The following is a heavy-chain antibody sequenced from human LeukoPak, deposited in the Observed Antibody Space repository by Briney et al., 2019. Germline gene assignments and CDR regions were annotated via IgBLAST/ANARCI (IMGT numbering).Heavy chain of an antibody. V-gene: IGHV4-38-2*02. Sequence: SETLSLTCTVSGYSTSSSYYWGWIRQPPGKGLEWIGSIYHSGSTYYNPSLKSRVTISVDTSKNQFSLKLSSVTAADTAVYYCARGGLLWFGELLNWFDPWGQGTLVTVSS. D-gene: IGHD3-10*01. CDR1: GYSTSSSYY. CDR2: IYHSGST. CDR3: ARGGLLWFGELLNWFDP. J-gene: IGHJ5*02.